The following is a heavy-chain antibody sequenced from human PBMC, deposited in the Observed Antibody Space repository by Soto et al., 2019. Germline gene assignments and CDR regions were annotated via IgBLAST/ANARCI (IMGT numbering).Heavy chain of an antibody. D-gene: IGHD6-13*01. J-gene: IGHJ4*02. CDR3: ATDRSTSEY. CDR1: GYTFTSYG. V-gene: IGHV1-18*01. CDR2: TTTYNGNT. Sequence: QVQLVQSGAAVKKPGASVKVSCKASGYTFTSYGISWVRQAPGQGLEWMGWTTTYNGNTNYAQKFQGRVTMTTDTSTSTAYVELRSLRSDDTDVYFCATDRSTSEYWGQGTLVTVSS.